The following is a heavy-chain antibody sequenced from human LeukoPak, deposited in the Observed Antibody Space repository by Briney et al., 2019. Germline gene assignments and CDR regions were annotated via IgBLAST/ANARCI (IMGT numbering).Heavy chain of an antibody. CDR2: INHSGST. CDR3: ARRWEVYYYMDV. J-gene: IGHJ6*03. CDR1: GGSFRGYY. Sequence: SETLSLTCAVYGGSFRGYYWSWIRQPPGKGLGWIGEINHSGSTNYNPSLKSRVTISVDTSKNQFSLKLSSVTAADTAVYYCARRWEVYYYMDVWGKGTTVTVSS. V-gene: IGHV4-34*01. D-gene: IGHD1-26*01.